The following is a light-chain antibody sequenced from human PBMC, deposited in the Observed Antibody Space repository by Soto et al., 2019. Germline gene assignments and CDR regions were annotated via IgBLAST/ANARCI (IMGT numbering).Light chain of an antibody. CDR2: GAS. CDR3: RQYGRSPPFT. V-gene: IGKV3-20*01. CDR1: QSVSSSY. J-gene: IGKJ2*01. Sequence: ELVLTQSPGTLSLSPGERATLSCRASQSVSSSYLAWYQQKPGQAPRLLIYGASNRATGIPDRFSGSGSGTDFTLTISRLEPEDFAAYFCRQYGRSPPFTFGQGTKVEIK.